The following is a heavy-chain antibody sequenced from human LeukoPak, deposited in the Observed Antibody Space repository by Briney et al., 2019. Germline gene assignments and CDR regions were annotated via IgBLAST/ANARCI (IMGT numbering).Heavy chain of an antibody. D-gene: IGHD2-15*01. J-gene: IGHJ5*02. CDR3: ARGDISWFDP. V-gene: IGHV1-18*01. CDR2: ISPYNGNT. CDR1: GGTFSSDA. Sequence: ASVKVSCKASGGTFSSDAITWVRQAPGQGLEWMGWISPYNGNTNYAQNLQGRVTMTTDTSTRTAYMELRSLRSDDTAVYYCARGDISWFDPWGQGTLVTVSS.